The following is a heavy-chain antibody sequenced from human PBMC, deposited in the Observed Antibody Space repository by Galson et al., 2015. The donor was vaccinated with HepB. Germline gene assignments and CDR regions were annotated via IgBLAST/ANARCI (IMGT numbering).Heavy chain of an antibody. CDR2: IYLDGSHK. D-gene: IGHD3-16*01. J-gene: IGHJ4*02. Sequence: SLRLSCAASGFTFNNYGMFWVRQAPGKGLEWVAFIYLDGSHKFYTNSVKGRFTISRDNSKSTVSLQMDSLRVEDTAVYFYARDRRYGDPYFDYWGQGTLVTVSS. V-gene: IGHV3-30*12. CDR3: ARDRRYGDPYFDY. CDR1: GFTFNNYG.